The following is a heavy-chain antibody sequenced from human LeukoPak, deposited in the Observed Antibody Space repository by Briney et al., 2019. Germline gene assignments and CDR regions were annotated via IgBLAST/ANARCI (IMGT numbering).Heavy chain of an antibody. CDR3: ARSSGDYGEEGAFDI. Sequence: SVKVSCKASGGTFSSYAISWVRQAPGQGLEWMGGIIPIFGTANYAQKFQGRVTITTDESTSTAYMELSSLRSEDTAVYYCARSSGDYGEEGAFDIWGQGTMVTVSS. CDR1: GGTFSSYA. CDR2: IIPIFGTA. J-gene: IGHJ3*02. V-gene: IGHV1-69*05. D-gene: IGHD4-17*01.